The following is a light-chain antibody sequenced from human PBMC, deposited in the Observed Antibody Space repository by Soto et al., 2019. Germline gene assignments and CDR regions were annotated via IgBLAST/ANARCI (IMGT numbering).Light chain of an antibody. CDR3: SSYAGSNMVV. CDR2: EVS. CDR1: SSDVGGYTF. V-gene: IGLV2-8*01. Sequence: QSALTQPPSASGSPGQSVTISCTGTSSDVGGYTFVSWYQQHPGKAPKLMIYEVSERPSGVPDRFSGSKSGNTASLTVSGLQAEDEADYYCSSYAGSNMVVFGGGTKLTVL. J-gene: IGLJ2*01.